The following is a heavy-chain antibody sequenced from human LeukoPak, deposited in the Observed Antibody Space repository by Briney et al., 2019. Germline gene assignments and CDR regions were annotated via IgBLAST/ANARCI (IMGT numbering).Heavy chain of an antibody. CDR1: GLTFSIYG. CDR2: IWYDGSNK. V-gene: IGHV3-33*01. CDR3: ARDSSSSGTRNWFDP. D-gene: IGHD6-19*01. J-gene: IGHJ5*02. Sequence: QSGGSLRLSCAASGLTFSIYGMHWVRQAPGKGLEWVAVIWYDGSNKYYADSVKGRFTISRDNSKNTLYLQMNSLRAEDTAVYYCARDSSSSGTRNWFDPWGQGTLVTVSS.